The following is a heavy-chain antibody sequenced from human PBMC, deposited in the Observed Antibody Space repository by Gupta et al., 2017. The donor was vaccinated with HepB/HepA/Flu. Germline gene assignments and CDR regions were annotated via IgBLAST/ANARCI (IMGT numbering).Heavy chain of an antibody. D-gene: IGHD5/OR15-5a*01. CDR3: TTDLSTKDV. V-gene: IGHV3-15*01. CDR2: GGTT. J-gene: IGHJ6*04. Sequence: GGTTDYAAPVKGRFTISRDDSKNTLYLQMNSLKTEDTAVYYCTTDLSTKDVWGKGTTVTVSS.